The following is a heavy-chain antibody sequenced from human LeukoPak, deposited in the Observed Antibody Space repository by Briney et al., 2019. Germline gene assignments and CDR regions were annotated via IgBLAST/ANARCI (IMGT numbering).Heavy chain of an antibody. CDR1: GGSISSNY. D-gene: IGHD4-23*01. CDR3: ARREVTETDAFDI. CDR2: VDYSGST. Sequence: SETLSLTCTVSGGSISSNYWSWIRQPPGKGLEWMVYVDYSGSTNYNPSLKSRVTISVDTSKNQFSLKLSSVTAADTAVYYCARREVTETDAFDIWGQGTMITVSS. J-gene: IGHJ3*02. V-gene: IGHV4-59*01.